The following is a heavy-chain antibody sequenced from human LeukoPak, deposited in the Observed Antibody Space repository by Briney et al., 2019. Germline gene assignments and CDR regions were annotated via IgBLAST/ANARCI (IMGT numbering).Heavy chain of an antibody. V-gene: IGHV3-23*01. CDR2: IRGSGGGS. CDR3: AKAGIGVVGYFDY. Sequence: GGSLRLSCAASGFTFNSYAMSWVRQAPGKGLEWVSAIRGSGGGSYYADSVKGRFTISRDNSKNTLYLQMNSLRDEDTALYYCAKAGIGVVGYFDYWGQGTLVTVSS. J-gene: IGHJ4*02. D-gene: IGHD6-19*01. CDR1: GFTFNSYA.